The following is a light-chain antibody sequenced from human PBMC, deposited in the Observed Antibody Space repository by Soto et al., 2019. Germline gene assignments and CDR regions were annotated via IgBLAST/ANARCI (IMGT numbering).Light chain of an antibody. Sequence: QSVLTQPASVSGSPGQSITISCTASSSDAGSFHYVSWYQQHPGTAPKLIIFDVDHRPSGVSTRFSGSKSGDTASLTISGLQADHEAHYYCSSFSAASTLDVIFGGGTKLTVL. J-gene: IGLJ2*01. CDR3: SSFSAASTLDVI. CDR1: SSDAGSFHY. CDR2: DVD. V-gene: IGLV2-14*03.